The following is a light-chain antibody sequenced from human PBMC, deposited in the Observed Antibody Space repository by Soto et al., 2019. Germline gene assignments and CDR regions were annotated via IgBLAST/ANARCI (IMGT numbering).Light chain of an antibody. CDR3: QQLNSL. CDR2: AAS. V-gene: IGKV1-9*01. J-gene: IGKJ4*01. Sequence: DIQLTQSPSFLSASVGDRVTITCRASQGISSYLAWYQQKPGKAPKLLIYAASTLQSGVPSRFSGSGSGTEFTLTISSLQPEDFATYYCQQLNSLFGGGTKVEIK. CDR1: QGISSY.